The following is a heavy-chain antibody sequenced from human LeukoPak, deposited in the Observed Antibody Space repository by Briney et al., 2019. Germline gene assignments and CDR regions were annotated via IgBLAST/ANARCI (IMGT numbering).Heavy chain of an antibody. Sequence: ASVKVSCKASGYTFANFGVTWVRQAPGQGLEWVGWINIDNGDTYYVESLQGRVTMTADTSTSTAHMELGSLRSDDTAVYYCARRGVQQWSTIDYWGQGTLVTVSS. CDR3: ARRGVQQWSTIDY. D-gene: IGHD2-8*01. CDR2: INIDNGDT. CDR1: GYTFANFG. J-gene: IGHJ4*02. V-gene: IGHV1-18*01.